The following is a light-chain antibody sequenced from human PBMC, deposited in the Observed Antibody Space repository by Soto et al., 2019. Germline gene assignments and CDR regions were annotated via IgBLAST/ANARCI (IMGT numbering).Light chain of an antibody. Sequence: PVEWATLSWRASQSIGTYLAWYQQKPGQAPSLLIYGASRRATGIPDRFSGSGSGTDFTLTISRLEPEDVAVYYCQQYVSTPLTFGGGTKVDIK. CDR2: GAS. CDR1: QSIGTY. V-gene: IGKV3-20*01. J-gene: IGKJ4*01. CDR3: QQYVSTPLT.